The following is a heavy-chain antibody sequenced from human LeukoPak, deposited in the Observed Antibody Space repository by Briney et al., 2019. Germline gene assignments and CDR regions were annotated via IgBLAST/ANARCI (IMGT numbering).Heavy chain of an antibody. D-gene: IGHD4/OR15-4a*01. Sequence: GGSLRLSCAASGFTFSNYCVTWVRQAPGKALEWASSISGSGDSTYYADSDKGRFTISRDNSKNTLYLQMNSLRVEDTAIYYCAKYGAPGWSGYLDYWGQGTLVTVSS. V-gene: IGHV3-23*01. CDR1: GFTFSNYC. J-gene: IGHJ4*02. CDR2: ISGSGDST. CDR3: AKYGAPGWSGYLDY.